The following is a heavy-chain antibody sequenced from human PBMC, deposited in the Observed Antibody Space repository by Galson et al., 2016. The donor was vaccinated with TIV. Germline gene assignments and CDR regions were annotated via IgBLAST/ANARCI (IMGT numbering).Heavy chain of an antibody. J-gene: IGHJ4*02. D-gene: IGHD3-16*01. CDR2: ISGYSGNT. V-gene: IGHV1-18*01. Sequence: SVKVSCKASGYTFTDYGISWVRQAPGQGLEWMGWISGYSGNTNHAQKFQGRVTMTTNTSTRAAYMELRSLKSDDTAIYYCATNWGVKHNDFWGQGTLVTVSS. CDR1: GYTFTDYG. CDR3: ATNWGVKHNDF.